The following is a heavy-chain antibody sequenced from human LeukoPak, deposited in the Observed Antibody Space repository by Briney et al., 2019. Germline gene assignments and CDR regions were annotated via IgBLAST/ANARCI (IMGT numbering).Heavy chain of an antibody. CDR2: IYHSGST. Sequence: SETLSLTCTVSGYSISSGYYWGWIRQPPGKGLEWIGSIYHSGSTYYNPSLKSRVTISVDTSKNQFSLKLSSVTAADTAVYYCARHLLGYSSSSRGLLGWFDPWGQGTLVTVSS. D-gene: IGHD6-6*01. CDR1: GYSISSGYY. J-gene: IGHJ5*02. CDR3: ARHLLGYSSSSRGLLGWFDP. V-gene: IGHV4-38-2*02.